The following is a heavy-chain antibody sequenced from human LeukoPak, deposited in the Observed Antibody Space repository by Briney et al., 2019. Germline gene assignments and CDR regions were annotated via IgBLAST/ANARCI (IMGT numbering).Heavy chain of an antibody. D-gene: IGHD5-24*01. CDR3: ARDLGGREGYNYCFDY. V-gene: IGHV4-59*13. CDR1: GGSISSYY. Sequence: ASETLSLTCTVSGGSISSYYWSWIRQPPGKGLEGFGYIYYSGSTNYNPSLKSRVTISVDTSEIQFSLKLSSVTAADTAVYYCARDLGGREGYNYCFDYWGQGTLVTVSS. J-gene: IGHJ4*02. CDR2: IYYSGST.